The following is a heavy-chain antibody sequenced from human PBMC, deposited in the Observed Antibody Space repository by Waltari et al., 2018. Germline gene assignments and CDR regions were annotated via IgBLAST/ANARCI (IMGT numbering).Heavy chain of an antibody. D-gene: IGHD3-16*01. CDR1: GGSISSGSYY. Sequence: QLQLQESGPGLVKPSETLSLTCTVSGGSISSGSYYWGWIRQPPGKGLEWIGSIYYSGSTYYNPSLKSRVTISVDTSKNQFSLKLSSVTAADTAVYYCANMGEIFARGTDVWGQGTTVTVSS. V-gene: IGHV4-39*07. CDR3: ANMGEIFARGTDV. CDR2: IYYSGST. J-gene: IGHJ6*02.